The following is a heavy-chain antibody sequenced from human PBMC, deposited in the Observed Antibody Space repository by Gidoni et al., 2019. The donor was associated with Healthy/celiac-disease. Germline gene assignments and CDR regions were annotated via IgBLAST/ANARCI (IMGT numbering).Heavy chain of an antibody. D-gene: IGHD3-22*01. CDR3: TRDPSYYDSSGYWVGWFDP. J-gene: IGHJ5*02. Sequence: EVQLVESGGGLVQPGRSLRLSCTASGFTFGDYAMSWVRQAPGKGLEWVGFIRSKAYGGTTEYAASVKGRFTISRDDSKSIAYLQMNSLKTEDTAVYYCTRDPSYYDSSGYWVGWFDPWGQGTLVTVSS. CDR1: GFTFGDYA. CDR2: IRSKAYGGTT. V-gene: IGHV3-49*04.